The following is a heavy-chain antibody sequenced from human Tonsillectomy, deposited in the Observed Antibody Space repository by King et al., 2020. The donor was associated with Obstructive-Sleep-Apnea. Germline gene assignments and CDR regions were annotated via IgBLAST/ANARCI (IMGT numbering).Heavy chain of an antibody. Sequence: VQLQQWGAGLLKPSETLSLTCAVYGGSFSGYYWSWIRQPPGKGLEWIGEINHSGSTNYNPSLKSRVTISVDTSKNQFSLKLSSVTAADTAVYYCARGVPFTIFGVVIIRNNWFDPWGQGTLVTVSS. CDR2: INHSGST. CDR1: GGSFSGYY. D-gene: IGHD3-3*01. V-gene: IGHV4-34*01. J-gene: IGHJ5*02. CDR3: ARGVPFTIFGVVIIRNNWFDP.